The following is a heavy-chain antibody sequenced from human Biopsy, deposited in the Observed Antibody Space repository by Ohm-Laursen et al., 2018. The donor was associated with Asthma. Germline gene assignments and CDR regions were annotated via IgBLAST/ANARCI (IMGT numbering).Heavy chain of an antibody. CDR3: AKGPRIYGDNVADMDV. Sequence: SLRLSCTASGFSFSEFVMHWVRQAPGKGLEWVAVISYDGSTKYYADSVKGRFTISRDNSKNTLYLQMSSLRVEDTAVYYCAKGPRIYGDNVADMDVWGQGTAVNVSS. J-gene: IGHJ6*02. D-gene: IGHD4-17*01. CDR1: GFSFSEFV. CDR2: ISYDGSTK. V-gene: IGHV3-30*18.